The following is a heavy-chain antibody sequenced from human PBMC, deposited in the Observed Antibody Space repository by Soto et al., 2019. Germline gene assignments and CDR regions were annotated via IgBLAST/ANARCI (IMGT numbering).Heavy chain of an antibody. J-gene: IGHJ5*02. CDR2: IYYSGST. V-gene: IGHV4-39*01. Sequence: SETLSLTCTVSGGSISSSSYYWGWIRQPPGKGLEWIGSIYYSGSTYYNPSLKSRVTISVDTSKNQFSLKLSSVTAADTAVYYCARLTSSYSSWFYPWGQGTLVTVSS. D-gene: IGHD6-13*01. CDR1: GGSISSSSYY. CDR3: ARLTSSYSSWFYP.